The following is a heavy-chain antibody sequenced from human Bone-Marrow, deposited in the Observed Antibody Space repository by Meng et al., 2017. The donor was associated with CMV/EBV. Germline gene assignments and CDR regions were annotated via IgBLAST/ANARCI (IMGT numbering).Heavy chain of an antibody. Sequence: GESLKISCAASGFTFDDYGMSWVRQAPGKGLEWVSYISSSGSTIYYADSVKGRFTISRDNAKNSLYLQMNSLRAEDTAVYYCARAYPSRGFDYWGQGTLVTVSS. CDR2: ISSSGSTI. CDR3: ARAYPSRGFDY. CDR1: GFTFDDYG. D-gene: IGHD3-16*01. J-gene: IGHJ4*02. V-gene: IGHV3-48*04.